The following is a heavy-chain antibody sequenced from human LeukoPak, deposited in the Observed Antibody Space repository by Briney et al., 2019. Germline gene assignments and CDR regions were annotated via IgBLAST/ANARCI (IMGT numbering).Heavy chain of an antibody. CDR3: ARVDSWSSIDS. D-gene: IGHD6-6*01. CDR2: INHSGST. V-gene: IGHV4-34*01. J-gene: IGHJ4*02. CDR1: GESFSDYY. Sequence: TPSETLSLTCAVYGESFSDYYWSWIRLSPEKGLEWIGEINHSGSTNYNPSLKSRVTISVDTSKSQFSLKLNSIIAADTAVYYCARVDSWSSIDSWGQGTLVTVSS.